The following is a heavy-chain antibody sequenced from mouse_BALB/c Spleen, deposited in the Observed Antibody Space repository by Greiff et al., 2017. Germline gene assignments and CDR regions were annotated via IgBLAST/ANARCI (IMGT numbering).Heavy chain of an antibody. CDR1: GFNIKDYY. D-gene: IGHD2-1*01. J-gene: IGHJ3*01. CDR3: AVYGNYFAY. Sequence: VQLQQSGAELVRPGALVKLSCKASGFNIKDYYMHWVKQRPEQGLEWIGWIDPENGNTIYDPKFQGKASITADTSSNTAYLQLSSLTSEDTAVYYCAVYGNYFAYWGQGTLVTVSA. CDR2: IDPENGNT. V-gene: IGHV14-1*02.